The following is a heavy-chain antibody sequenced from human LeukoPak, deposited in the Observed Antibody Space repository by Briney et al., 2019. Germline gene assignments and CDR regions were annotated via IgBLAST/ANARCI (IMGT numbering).Heavy chain of an antibody. CDR3: ATLYYYYYMDV. CDR1: GSSISSSSYY. Sequence: PSETPSLTCTVSGSSISSSSYYWGWIRQPPGKGLEWIGSIYYSGSTYYNPSLKSRVTISVDTSKNQFSLKLSSVTAADTAVYYCATLYYYYYMDVWGKGTTVTISS. CDR2: IYYSGST. V-gene: IGHV4-39*01. J-gene: IGHJ6*03.